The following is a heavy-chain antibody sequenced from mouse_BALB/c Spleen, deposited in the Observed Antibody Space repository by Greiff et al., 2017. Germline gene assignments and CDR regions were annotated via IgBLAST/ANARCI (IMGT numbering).Heavy chain of an antibody. CDR1: GFTFSSFG. CDR3: ARLLRRFDY. D-gene: IGHD1-2*01. J-gene: IGHJ2*01. V-gene: IGHV5-17*02. Sequence: EVQRVESGGGLVQPGGSRKLSCAASGFTFSSFGMHWVRQAPEKGLEWVAYISSGSSTIYYADTVKGRFTISRDNPKNTLFLQMTSLRSEDTAMYYCARLLRRFDYWGQGTTLTVSS. CDR2: ISSGSSTI.